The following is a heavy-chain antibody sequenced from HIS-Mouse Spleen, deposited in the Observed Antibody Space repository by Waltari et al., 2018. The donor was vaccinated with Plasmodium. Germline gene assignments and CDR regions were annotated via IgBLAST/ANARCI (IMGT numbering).Heavy chain of an antibody. CDR1: GYTFTGYY. J-gene: IGHJ1*01. CDR2: INPNSGGT. Sequence: QVQLVQSGAEVKKPGASVKVSCKASGYTFTGYYMHWVRQAPGQGLEWMGWINPNSGGTNYAQNFKGRVTMTRDTSISTAYMELSRLRSDDTAVYYCARVLGYKAAAGTFVEYFQHWGQGTLVTVSS. CDR3: ARVLGYKAAAGTFVEYFQH. V-gene: IGHV1-2*02. D-gene: IGHD6-13*01.